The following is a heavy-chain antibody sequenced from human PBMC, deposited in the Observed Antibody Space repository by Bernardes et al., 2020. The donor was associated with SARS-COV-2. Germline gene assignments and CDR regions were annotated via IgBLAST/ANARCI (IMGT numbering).Heavy chain of an antibody. D-gene: IGHD3-9*01. CDR3: AREPEMSTIDY. J-gene: IGHJ4*02. CDR2: IFYTGST. Sequence: SETLSLTCTVSGGSISGYYWSWLRQPPGKGLECIGYIFYTGSTNYNPSLKSRVTISVDTSKNQFSLNLSSVTAADTAVYYCAREPEMSTIDYWGQVTLVTVSS. V-gene: IGHV4-59*01. CDR1: GGSISGYY.